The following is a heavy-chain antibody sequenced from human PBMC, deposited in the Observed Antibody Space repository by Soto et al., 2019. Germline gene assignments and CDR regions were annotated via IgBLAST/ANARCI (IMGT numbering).Heavy chain of an antibody. CDR3: ARDFCSGGSCWGLDV. Sequence: TLSLTCTVSGGSISSGGYYWSWIRQHPGKGLEWIGYIYYSGSTYYNPSLKSRVTISVDTSKNQFSLKLSSVTAADTAVYYCARDFCSGGSCWGLDVWGKGTTVTVSS. CDR1: GGSISSGGYY. J-gene: IGHJ6*04. D-gene: IGHD2-15*01. CDR2: IYYSGST. V-gene: IGHV4-31*03.